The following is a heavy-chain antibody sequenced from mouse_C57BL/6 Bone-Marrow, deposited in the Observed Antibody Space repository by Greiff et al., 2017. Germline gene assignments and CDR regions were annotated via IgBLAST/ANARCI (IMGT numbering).Heavy chain of an antibody. Sequence: QVQLQQSGAELVMPGASVKLSCKASGYTFTSYWMHWVKQRPGQGLEWIGEIDPSDSYTNYNQKFKGKSTLTVDKSSSTASMQLSSLTSEDSAVYYCARETAQVYFDYWGQGTTLTVSS. CDR1: GYTFTSYW. CDR3: ARETAQVYFDY. CDR2: IDPSDSYT. V-gene: IGHV1-69*01. D-gene: IGHD3-2*02. J-gene: IGHJ2*01.